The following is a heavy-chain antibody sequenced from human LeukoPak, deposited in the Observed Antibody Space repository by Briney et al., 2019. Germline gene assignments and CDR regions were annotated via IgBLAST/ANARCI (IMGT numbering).Heavy chain of an antibody. Sequence: ASVKVSCKASGYTFTGYYMHWVRQAPGQGLEWMGWINPNSGGTNYAQKFQGRVTMTRDTSISTAYMELSRLRSDDTAVYYCARGGRSQGIVVVINHPSAFDIWGQGTMVTVSS. CDR2: INPNSGGT. CDR3: ARGGRSQGIVVVINHPSAFDI. V-gene: IGHV1-2*02. CDR1: GYTFTGYY. J-gene: IGHJ3*02. D-gene: IGHD3-22*01.